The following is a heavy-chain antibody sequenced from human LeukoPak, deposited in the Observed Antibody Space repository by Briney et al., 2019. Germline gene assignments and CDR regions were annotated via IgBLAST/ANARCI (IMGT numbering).Heavy chain of an antibody. CDR1: GFTFSSYA. Sequence: PGGSLRLSCAASGFTFSSYAMSWVCQAPGKGLEWVSALSSTGGTTHYADSVKGRCTISRDNSKNTLYLQMNSLRAEDTAVYYCAKRYSGSSTGRAYDVWGQGTRVTVSS. V-gene: IGHV3-23*01. D-gene: IGHD1-26*01. J-gene: IGHJ3*01. CDR3: AKRYSGSSTGRAYDV. CDR2: LSSTGGTT.